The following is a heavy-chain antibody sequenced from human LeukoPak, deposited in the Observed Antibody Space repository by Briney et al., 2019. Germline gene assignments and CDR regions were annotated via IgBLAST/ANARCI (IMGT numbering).Heavy chain of an antibody. D-gene: IGHD6-19*01. Sequence: SETLSLTCTVSGGSINNYYWNWIRQPPGKGLEWIGYIYYSGSTNYNPSLKSRVTISVDTSKNQFSLELSSVTAADTAVYYCARDRGYTSGWSSFDCWGQGTLVTVSS. J-gene: IGHJ4*02. CDR1: GGSINNYY. CDR3: ARDRGYTSGWSSFDC. CDR2: IYYSGST. V-gene: IGHV4-59*01.